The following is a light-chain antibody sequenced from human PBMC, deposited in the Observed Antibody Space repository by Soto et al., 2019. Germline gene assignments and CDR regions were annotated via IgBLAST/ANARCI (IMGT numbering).Light chain of an antibody. J-gene: IGLJ2*01. CDR1: SSDVDGYKY. Sequence: QSALTQPASVSGSPEQSITISCTGTSSDVDGYKYVSWYQQHPGKAPKLMIYDVSNRPSGVSYRFSGSKSGNTASLTISGLQAEDEADYYCSSYTSSSTLVVFGGGTKVTVL. CDR2: DVS. CDR3: SSYTSSSTLVV. V-gene: IGLV2-14*01.